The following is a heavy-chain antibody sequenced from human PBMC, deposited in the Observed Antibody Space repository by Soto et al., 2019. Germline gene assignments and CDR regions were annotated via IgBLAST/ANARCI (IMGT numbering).Heavy chain of an antibody. CDR1: GFTFDDYA. V-gene: IGHV3-9*01. D-gene: IGHD3-16*01. CDR2: ISWNSGSI. Sequence: GGSLRLSCAASGFTFDDYAMHWVRQAPGKGLEWVSGISWNSGSIGYADSVKGRFTISRDNAKNSLYLQMNSLRAEDTALYYCAKFNGGGPSPKYAFDIWGQGTMVTVSS. CDR3: AKFNGGGPSPKYAFDI. J-gene: IGHJ3*02.